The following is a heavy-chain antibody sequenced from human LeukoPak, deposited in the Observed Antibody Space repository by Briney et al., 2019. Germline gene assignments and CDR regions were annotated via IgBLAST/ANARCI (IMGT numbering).Heavy chain of an antibody. Sequence: PSETLSLTCTVSGGSISSYYWSWLRQPPGKGLEWIGYIYYSGSTNYNPSLKSRVTISVDTSKNQFSLKLSSVTAADTAVYYCARRGGSSSWIDYYYMDVWGKGTTVTVSS. CDR2: IYYSGST. D-gene: IGHD6-13*01. CDR3: ARRGGSSSWIDYYYMDV. V-gene: IGHV4-59*01. J-gene: IGHJ6*03. CDR1: GGSISSYY.